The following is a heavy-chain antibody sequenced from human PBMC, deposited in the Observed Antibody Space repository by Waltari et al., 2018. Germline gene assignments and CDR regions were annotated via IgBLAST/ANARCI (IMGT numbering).Heavy chain of an antibody. CDR1: GFTFGDYA. Sequence: EVQLVESGGGLVQPGRSLRLSCIPSGFTFGDYAMSWVRQAPGKGLWWVGFIRSKPDVRTTEYAASVKGRFTISRDDSESIAYLQMNSLKTEDTAVYYCTRVNGYSRILDYWGQGTLVTVSS. J-gene: IGHJ4*02. V-gene: IGHV3-49*04. CDR3: TRVNGYSRILDY. CDR2: IRSKPDVRTT. D-gene: IGHD4-4*01.